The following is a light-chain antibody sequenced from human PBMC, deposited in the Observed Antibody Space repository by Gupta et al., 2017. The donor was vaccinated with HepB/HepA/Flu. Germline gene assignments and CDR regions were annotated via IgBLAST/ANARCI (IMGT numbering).Light chain of an antibody. J-gene: IGKJ4*01. CDR3: QQYHLFPLT. CDR2: ESS. V-gene: IGKV1-5*03. CDR1: QNIHTY. Sequence: DIQMTQSPATLSASVGDRVTISCQASQNIHTYLAWYQQKPGKAPNLLISESSIVESGGPPRFSDSGSGTEFTLTIDNLQPEDFANYYCQQYHLFPLTFGGGTKVDI.